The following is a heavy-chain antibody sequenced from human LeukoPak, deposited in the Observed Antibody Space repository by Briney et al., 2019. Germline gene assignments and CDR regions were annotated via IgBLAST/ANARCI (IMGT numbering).Heavy chain of an antibody. J-gene: IGHJ6*03. V-gene: IGHV4-61*02. Sequence: SETLSLTCAVSTASLSSGRYYWIWIRQPGGKGLEWIGRINNRGNTKYTPSPTTRVTTSADSSQTKSSPHLTCAPAADKAMYYCARGLFGSAPRYYYYLDVWGKGTTVTVSS. CDR2: INNRGNT. CDR3: ARGLFGSAPRYYYYLDV. CDR1: TASLSSGRYY. D-gene: IGHD3-10*02.